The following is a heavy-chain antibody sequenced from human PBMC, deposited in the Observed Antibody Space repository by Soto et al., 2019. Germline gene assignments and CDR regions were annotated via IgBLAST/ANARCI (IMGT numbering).Heavy chain of an antibody. CDR3: ARAAWDCSGGSCSSWED. CDR2: INSDGSST. D-gene: IGHD2-15*01. Sequence: EVQLVESGGGLVQPGGSLRLSCAASGFTFSSYWMHWVRQAPGKGLVWVSRINSDGSSTSYADSVKGRFTISRDNAKNTLYLQMNSLRAEDTAVYYCARAAWDCSGGSCSSWEDWGQGTLVTVSS. CDR1: GFTFSSYW. J-gene: IGHJ4*02. V-gene: IGHV3-74*01.